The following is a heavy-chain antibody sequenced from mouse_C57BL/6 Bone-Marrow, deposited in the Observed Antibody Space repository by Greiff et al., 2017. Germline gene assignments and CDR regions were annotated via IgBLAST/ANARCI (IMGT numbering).Heavy chain of an antibody. CDR3: ARRGYGSSFYWYFDV. V-gene: IGHV5-9*01. CDR1: GFTFSSYT. J-gene: IGHJ1*03. CDR2: ISGGGGNT. Sequence: EVHLVESGGGLVKPGGSLKLSCAASGFTFSSYTMSWVRQTPEKRLEWVATISGGGGNTYYPDSVKGRFTISRDNAKNTLYLQMSSLRSEDTALYYCARRGYGSSFYWYFDVWGTGTTVTVSS. D-gene: IGHD1-1*01.